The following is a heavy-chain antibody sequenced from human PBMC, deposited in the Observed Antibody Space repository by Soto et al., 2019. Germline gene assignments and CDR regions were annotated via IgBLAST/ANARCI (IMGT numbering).Heavy chain of an antibody. CDR2: IYYSGST. V-gene: IGHV4-39*01. Sequence: QLQLQESGPGLVKPSETLSLTCTVSGGSISSSSYYWGWIRQPPGKGLEWIGSIYYSGSTYYNPSLKSRVTISVDTSKNQFSLKLSSVTAADTAVYYCARLIVGANSAITVYYYYGMDVWGQGTTVTVSS. J-gene: IGHJ6*02. CDR1: GGSISSSSYY. D-gene: IGHD1-26*01. CDR3: ARLIVGANSAITVYYYYGMDV.